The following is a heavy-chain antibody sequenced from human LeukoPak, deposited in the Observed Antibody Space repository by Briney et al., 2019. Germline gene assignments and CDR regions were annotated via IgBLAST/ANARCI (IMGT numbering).Heavy chain of an antibody. CDR2: IYYSGTT. J-gene: IGHJ6*03. Sequence: SETLSLTCTISGASIDSYYWSWIRQPPGKGLEWIGYIYYSGTTNYNPSLKRRVTISVDTSKNQFSLKLSSVTAADTAVYYCARTITMVRGVIPSYDYYYYMDVWGKGTTVTISS. V-gene: IGHV4-59*08. D-gene: IGHD3-10*01. CDR1: GASIDSYY. CDR3: ARTITMVRGVIPSYDYYYYMDV.